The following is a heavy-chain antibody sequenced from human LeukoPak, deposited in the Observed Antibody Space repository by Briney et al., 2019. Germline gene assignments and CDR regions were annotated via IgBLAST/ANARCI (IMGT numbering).Heavy chain of an antibody. CDR2: IYTSGST. J-gene: IGHJ4*02. D-gene: IGHD3-10*01. Sequence: PSQTLSLTCTVSGGSISRGSYYWNWIRQPAGKGLEWIGRIYTSGSTDYNPSLKSRVTISVDTSKNQFSLKLSSVTAADTAVYYCARGPGTPDDYWGQGTLVTVSS. CDR3: ARGPGTPDDY. CDR1: GGSISRGSYY. V-gene: IGHV4-61*02.